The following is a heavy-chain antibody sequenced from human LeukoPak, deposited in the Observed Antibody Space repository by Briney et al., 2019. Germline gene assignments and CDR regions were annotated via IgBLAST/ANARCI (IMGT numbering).Heavy chain of an antibody. CDR1: GYTFTGPY. D-gene: IGHD2-8*01. Sequence: GASLKVSCKASGYTFTGPYIHWMRQAPGQGREWMAGINPNSGGTKYAQKFQGRVTVTRDTSTSTAYMELSGLRADDTATYYCARVEYCTKGVCINFDLWGQGTLVAVSS. CDR3: ARVEYCTKGVCINFDL. V-gene: IGHV1-2*02. CDR2: INPNSGGT. J-gene: IGHJ4*02.